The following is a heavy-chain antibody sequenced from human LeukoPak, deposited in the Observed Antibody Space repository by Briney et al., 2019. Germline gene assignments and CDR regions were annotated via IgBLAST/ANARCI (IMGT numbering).Heavy chain of an antibody. V-gene: IGHV4-61*02. Sequence: PSQTLSLTCTVSGGSIGSGSYSWSWIRQPAGKALEWIGRIYTSGSTNYNPSLKSRVTISVDTSKNQFSLKLSSVTAADTAVYYCASTIMGEYDSWGQGTLVTASS. CDR3: ASTIMGEYDS. D-gene: IGHD2-21*01. J-gene: IGHJ4*02. CDR2: IYTSGST. CDR1: GGSIGSGSYS.